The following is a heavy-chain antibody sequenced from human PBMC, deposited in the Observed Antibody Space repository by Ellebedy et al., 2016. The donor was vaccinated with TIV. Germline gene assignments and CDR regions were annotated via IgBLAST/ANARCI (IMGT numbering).Heavy chain of an antibody. CDR1: GFTFSNYW. CDR3: ARDWEYYYDSSGYQGNAFDI. Sequence: PGGSLRLSCAASGFTFSNYWMNWVRQAPGKGLEWVADIKQDGSARYYVDSVKGRFTISRGNAKNSLYLQMNSLRAEDTAVYYCARDWEYYYDSSGYQGNAFDIWGQGTMVTVSS. D-gene: IGHD3-22*01. CDR2: IKQDGSAR. V-gene: IGHV3-7*01. J-gene: IGHJ3*02.